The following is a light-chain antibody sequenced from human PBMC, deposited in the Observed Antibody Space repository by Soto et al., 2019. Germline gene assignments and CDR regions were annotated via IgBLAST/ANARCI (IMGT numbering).Light chain of an antibody. CDR1: SSDVGGYNY. CDR3: SSYTSGSLRV. J-gene: IGLJ1*01. CDR2: EVS. Sequence: LTQPPSVSGSPGQSITISCTGTSSDVGGYNYVSWYQHHPGKAPKLLIYEVSYRPSGVSDRFSGSKSANTASLTISGLQAEDEADYYCSSYTSGSLRVFGTGTKVTVL. V-gene: IGLV2-14*01.